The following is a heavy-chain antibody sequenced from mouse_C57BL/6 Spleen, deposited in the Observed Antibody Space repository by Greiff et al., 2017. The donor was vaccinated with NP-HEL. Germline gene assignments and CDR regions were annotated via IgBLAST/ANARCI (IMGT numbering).Heavy chain of an antibody. CDR2: IDPEDGDT. CDR3: TTGYGNYCFDY. D-gene: IGHD2-1*01. CDR1: GFNIKDYY. V-gene: IGHV14-1*01. J-gene: IGHJ2*01. Sequence: VQLQQSGAELVRPGASVKLSCTASGFNIKDYYMHWVKLRPEQGLEWIGRIDPEDGDTEYAPKFQGKATMTADTSSNTAYLQLSSLTSEDTAVYYCTTGYGNYCFDYWGQGTTLTVSS.